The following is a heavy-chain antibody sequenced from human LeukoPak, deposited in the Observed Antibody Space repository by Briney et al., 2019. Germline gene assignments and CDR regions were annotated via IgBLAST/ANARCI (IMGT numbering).Heavy chain of an antibody. Sequence: GGSLRLSSAASGFTFSDYYMSWIRQAPGKGLEWVSYISSSGSTIYYADSVKGRFTISRDNAKNSLYLQMNSLRAEDTAVYYCARDHCTNGVCSFFYWGQGTLVTVSS. J-gene: IGHJ4*02. CDR3: ARDHCTNGVCSFFY. V-gene: IGHV3-11*01. D-gene: IGHD2-8*01. CDR1: GFTFSDYY. CDR2: ISSSGSTI.